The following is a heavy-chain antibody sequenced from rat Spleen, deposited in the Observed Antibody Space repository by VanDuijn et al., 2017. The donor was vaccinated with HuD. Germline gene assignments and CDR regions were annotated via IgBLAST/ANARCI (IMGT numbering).Heavy chain of an antibody. CDR3: ARETGYNSYFDY. J-gene: IGHJ2*01. CDR1: GFTFSNYG. Sequence: EVQLVESGGGLVQPGRSLKLSCAASGFTFSNYGMHWIRQAPTKGLEWVASISPSGGITYYRDSVKGRFTISRDNAESTLYLQINSLRSEDTATYYCARETGYNSYFDYWGQGVMVTVSS. CDR2: ISPSGGIT. D-gene: IGHD1-4*01. V-gene: IGHV5-19*01.